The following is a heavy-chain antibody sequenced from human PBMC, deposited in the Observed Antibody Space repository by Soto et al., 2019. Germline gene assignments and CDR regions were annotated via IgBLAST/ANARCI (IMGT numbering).Heavy chain of an antibody. V-gene: IGHV3-30*03. J-gene: IGHJ5*02. CDR1: GFTFSSYG. CDR3: AIDKPWFDP. Sequence: QVQLVESGGGVVQPGRSLRLSCAASGFTFSSYGMHWVRQAPGKGLEWVAVISYDGSSKYYADSVKGRFTISRDNSKNMVYLQMNSLRPEVTAVYYCAIDKPWFDPWGQGTLVTVSS. CDR2: ISYDGSSK.